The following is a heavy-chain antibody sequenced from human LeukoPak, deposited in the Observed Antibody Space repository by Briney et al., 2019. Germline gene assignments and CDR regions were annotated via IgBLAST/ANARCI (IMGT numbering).Heavy chain of an antibody. CDR3: ARVKSRGSSWSYYFDY. J-gene: IGHJ4*02. CDR1: GGSISSHY. V-gene: IGHV4-59*11. CDR2: IYYSGST. Sequence: SETLSLTCTVSGGSISSHYWSWIRQPPGKGLEWIGYIYYSGSTNYNPSLKSRVTISVHTSKNQFSLKLSSVTAADTAVHYCARVKSRGSSWSYYFDYWGQGPLVTVSS. D-gene: IGHD6-13*01.